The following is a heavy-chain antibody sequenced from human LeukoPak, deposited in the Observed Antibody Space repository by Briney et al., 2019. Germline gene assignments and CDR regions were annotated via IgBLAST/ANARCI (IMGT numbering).Heavy chain of an antibody. V-gene: IGHV3-53*01. CDR3: ARDFRYCSSTSCSKHTYYYYYGMDV. J-gene: IGHJ6*02. D-gene: IGHD2-2*01. CDR1: GFTVSSNY. Sequence: PGGSLRLSCAASGFTVSSNYMSWVRQAPGKGLEWVSVIYSGGSTYYADSVKGRFTISRDNSKNTLYLQMNSLRAEDTAVYYCARDFRYCSSTSCSKHTYYYYYGMDVWGRGTTVTVSS. CDR2: IYSGGST.